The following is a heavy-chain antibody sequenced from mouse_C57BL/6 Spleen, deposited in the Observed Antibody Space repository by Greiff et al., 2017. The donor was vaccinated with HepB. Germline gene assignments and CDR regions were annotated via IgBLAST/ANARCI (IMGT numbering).Heavy chain of an antibody. Sequence: VMLVESGPGLVQPSQSLSITCTVSGFSLTSYGVHWVRQSPGKGLEWLGVIWRGGSTDYNAAFMSRLSITKDNSKSQVFFKMNSLQADDTAIYYCATSDRYWYFDVWGTGTTVTVSS. CDR1: GFSLTSYG. CDR3: ATSDRYWYFDV. J-gene: IGHJ1*03. V-gene: IGHV2-5*01. CDR2: IWRGGST.